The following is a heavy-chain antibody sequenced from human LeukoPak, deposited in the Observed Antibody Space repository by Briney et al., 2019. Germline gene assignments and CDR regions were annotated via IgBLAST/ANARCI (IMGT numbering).Heavy chain of an antibody. J-gene: IGHJ5*02. CDR3: ARVSGYGSGSYSMGGWFDP. Sequence: PSETLSLTCAVSGGSISSGGYSWSWIRQPPGKGLEWIGYIYHSGSTYYNPSLKSRVTISVDRSKNQFSLKLSSVTAADTAVYYCARVSGYGSGSYSMGGWFDPWGQGTLVTVSS. V-gene: IGHV4-30-2*01. CDR2: IYHSGST. CDR1: GGSISSGGYS. D-gene: IGHD3-10*01.